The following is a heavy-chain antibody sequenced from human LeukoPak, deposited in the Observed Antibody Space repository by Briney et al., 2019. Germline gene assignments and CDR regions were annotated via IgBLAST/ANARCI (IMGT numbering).Heavy chain of an antibody. J-gene: IGHJ6*02. CDR3: ARDKSSVVVAAYYYYYYGMDV. CDR2: ISAYNGNT. CDR1: GYTFTSYG. V-gene: IGHV1-18*01. D-gene: IGHD2-15*01. Sequence: ASVKVSCKASGYTFTSYGISWVRQAPGQGLEWMGWISAYNGNTNYAQKPQGRVTMTTDTSTSTAYMELRSLRSDDTAVYYCARDKSSVVVAAYYYYYYGMDVWGQGTTVTVSS.